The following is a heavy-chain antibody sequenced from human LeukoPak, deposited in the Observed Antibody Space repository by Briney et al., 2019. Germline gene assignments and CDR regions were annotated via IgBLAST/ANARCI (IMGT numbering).Heavy chain of an antibody. CDR3: ARDLDY. Sequence: GGSLRLSCAASGFTFSTCWMSWVRQAPGKGLEWVANVKEDGRQKFYVDSVKGRFTISRDNAKNSLYLQMDSLRAEDTAVYYCARDLDYWGQGTPVTVSS. CDR1: GFTFSTCW. J-gene: IGHJ4*02. CDR2: VKEDGRQK. V-gene: IGHV3-7*04.